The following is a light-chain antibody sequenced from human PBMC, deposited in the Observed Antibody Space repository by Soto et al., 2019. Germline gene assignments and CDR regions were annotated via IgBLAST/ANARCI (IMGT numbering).Light chain of an antibody. CDR3: SSYAGSSNV. Sequence: QSALTQPPSAYGSPGPSVAISCTGTSSDVGGYHYVSWYQQHPGKAPKLMIYEVNKRPSGVPDRFSGSKSGNTASLTVSGLQAEDEADYYCSSYAGSSNVFGTGTKLTVL. J-gene: IGLJ1*01. V-gene: IGLV2-8*01. CDR2: EVN. CDR1: SSDVGGYHY.